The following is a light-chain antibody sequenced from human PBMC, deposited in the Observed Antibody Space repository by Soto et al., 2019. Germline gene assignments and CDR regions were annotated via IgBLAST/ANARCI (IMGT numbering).Light chain of an antibody. CDR1: QSISSC. CDR3: QQFDNLPLT. J-gene: IGKJ4*02. Sequence: DIQMAQSPSTLSASVGDRVTITCRASQSISSCLAWYQQKPGKAPKLLIYDASNLEAGVPSRFSGSGSGTEFTFTISSLQPEDIATYYCQQFDNLPLTFGGGTKVDIK. V-gene: IGKV1-33*01. CDR2: DAS.